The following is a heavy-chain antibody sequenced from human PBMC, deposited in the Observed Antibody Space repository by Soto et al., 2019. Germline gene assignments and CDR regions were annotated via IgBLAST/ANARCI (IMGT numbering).Heavy chain of an antibody. Sequence: PGGSLRLSCAASGFTFSSYAVTWVRQAPGKGLEWVSAISGSGGSTYNADFVKGRFTISRDNSKNTLYLQMNSLRAEDTAVYYCAKGSAHYYDSSGYYYWGQGTLVTVSS. V-gene: IGHV3-23*01. CDR1: GFTFSSYA. J-gene: IGHJ4*02. CDR2: ISGSGGST. CDR3: AKGSAHYYDSSGYYY. D-gene: IGHD3-22*01.